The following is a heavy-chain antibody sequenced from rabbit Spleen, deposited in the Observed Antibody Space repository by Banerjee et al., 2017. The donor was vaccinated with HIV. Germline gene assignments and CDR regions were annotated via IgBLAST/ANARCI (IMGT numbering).Heavy chain of an antibody. J-gene: IGHJ4*01. D-gene: IGHD1-1*01. Sequence: QSLEESGGDLVKPEGSLTLTCKASGFSLNYKYVMCWVRQAPGKGLEWIACINTKSGENVYATWSKGRFTISKTSSTTVTLQMTSLTAADTATYFCAKDLTDVIGWNFGLWGPGTLVTVS. CDR3: AKDLTDVIGWNFGL. V-gene: IGHV1S40*01. CDR2: INTKSGEN. CDR1: GFSLNYKYV.